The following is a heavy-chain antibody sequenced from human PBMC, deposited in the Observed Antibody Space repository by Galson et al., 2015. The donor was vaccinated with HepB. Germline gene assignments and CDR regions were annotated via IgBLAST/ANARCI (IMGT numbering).Heavy chain of an antibody. CDR2: IYYSGST. Sequence: ETLSLTCTVSGGSISSSSYYWGWIRQPPGKGLEWIGSIYYSGSTYYNPSLKSRVTISVDTSKNQFSLKLSSVTAADTAVYYCARASGSYCFDYWGQGTLVTVSS. D-gene: IGHD1-26*01. J-gene: IGHJ4*02. V-gene: IGHV4-39*01. CDR1: GGSISSSSYY. CDR3: ARASGSYCFDY.